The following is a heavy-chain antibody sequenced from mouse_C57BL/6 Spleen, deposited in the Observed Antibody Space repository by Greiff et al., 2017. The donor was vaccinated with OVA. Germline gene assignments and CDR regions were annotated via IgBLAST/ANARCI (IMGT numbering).Heavy chain of an antibody. V-gene: IGHV1-15*01. D-gene: IGHD2-2*01. CDR2: IDPETGGT. Sequence: VQLQESGAELVRPGASVTLSCKASGYTFTDYEMHWVKQTPVHGLEWIGAIDPETGGTAYNQKFKGKAILTADKSSSTAYMELRSLTSEDSAVYYWTRSLGYEGYYFDYWGQGTTLSVSS. J-gene: IGHJ2*01. CDR1: GYTFTDYE. CDR3: TRSLGYEGYYFDY.